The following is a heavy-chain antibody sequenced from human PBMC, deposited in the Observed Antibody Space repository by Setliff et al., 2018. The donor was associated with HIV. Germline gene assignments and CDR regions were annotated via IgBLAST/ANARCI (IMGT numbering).Heavy chain of an antibody. CDR2: IRSKGYGGTT. V-gene: IGHV3-49*04. D-gene: IGHD2-21*02. J-gene: IGHJ6*03. CDR3: TREGVTFDDYYYMDV. CDR1: GFTFGDYT. Sequence: PGGSLRLSCTASGFTFGDYTLSWVRQAPGKGLEWVGLIRSKGYGGTTDYAASVKGRFTISRDDSKSFAYLQMNSLKTEDTAVYYCTREGVTFDDYYYMDVWGKGPRSPSP.